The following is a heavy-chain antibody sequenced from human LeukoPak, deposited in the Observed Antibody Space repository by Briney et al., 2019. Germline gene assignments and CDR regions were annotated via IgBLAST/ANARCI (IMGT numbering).Heavy chain of an antibody. CDR3: ARDSDTYDYVWGSYRFDY. Sequence: ASVKVSCKASGYTFTGYYMHWVRQAPGQGLEWMARINPNSGGTNYAQKFQGRVTMTRDTSISTAYMELSRLRSDDTAVYYCARDSDTYDYVWGSYRFDYWGQGTLVTVSS. V-gene: IGHV1-2*06. J-gene: IGHJ4*02. D-gene: IGHD3-16*02. CDR2: INPNSGGT. CDR1: GYTFTGYY.